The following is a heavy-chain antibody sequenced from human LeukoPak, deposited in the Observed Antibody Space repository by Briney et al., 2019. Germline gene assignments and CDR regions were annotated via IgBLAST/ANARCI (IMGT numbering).Heavy chain of an antibody. V-gene: IGHV3-23*01. CDR2: ISAPGDNT. J-gene: IGHJ4*02. D-gene: IGHD1-1*01. CDR1: GFTFGSYA. Sequence: GGSLRLSCAASGFTFGSYAMSWVRQAPGKGLEWVSGISAPGDNTYYADSVKGRLTIPRDNSKNTLYLQMNSPRAEDTAPYDCAKLERRHYGGNRFDFWGQGTLLTVSS. CDR3: AKLERRHYGGNRFDF.